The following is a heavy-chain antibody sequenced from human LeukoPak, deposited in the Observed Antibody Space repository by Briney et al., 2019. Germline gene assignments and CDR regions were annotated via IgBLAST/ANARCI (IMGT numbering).Heavy chain of an antibody. D-gene: IGHD6-13*01. J-gene: IGHJ6*03. Sequence: ASVRVSCKASGYTFTSYIISWVRQAPGQGLEWMGWINAYNGNTDYAQRVQGRVTMTTDTSTSTAYMELRSLRSDDTAVSYCARDRHIAAAVYYYYMDVWGKGTPVTVSS. V-gene: IGHV1-18*01. CDR3: ARDRHIAAAVYYYYMDV. CDR1: GYTFTSYI. CDR2: INAYNGNT.